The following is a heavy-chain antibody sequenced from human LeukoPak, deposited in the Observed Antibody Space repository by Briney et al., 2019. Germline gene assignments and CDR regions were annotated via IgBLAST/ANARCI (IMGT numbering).Heavy chain of an antibody. D-gene: IGHD3-22*01. J-gene: IGHJ4*02. V-gene: IGHV3-23*01. CDR2: ISGSGGST. Sequence: YPGGSLRLSCAASGFIFSSYAMSWVRQAPGKGLEWVSGISGSGGSTYYADSVKGRFTISRDNSKNTLYLQMNSLRAEDTAVYYCAKVDTRYYYDSSGYGFDYWGQGTLVTVSS. CDR3: AKVDTRYYYDSSGYGFDY. CDR1: GFIFSSYA.